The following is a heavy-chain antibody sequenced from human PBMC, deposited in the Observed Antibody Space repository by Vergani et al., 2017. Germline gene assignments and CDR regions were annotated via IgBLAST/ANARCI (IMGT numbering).Heavy chain of an antibody. CDR1: GFTFSSYA. J-gene: IGHJ4*02. Sequence: QVQLVESGGGVVQPGRSLRLSCAASGFTFSSYAMHWVRQAPGKGLEWVAVISYDGSNKYYADSVKGRFTISRDNSKNTLYLQMNSLRAEDTAVYYCARGSWYDYWGQGTLVTVSS. CDR2: ISYDGSNK. D-gene: IGHD6-13*01. CDR3: ARGSWYDY. V-gene: IGHV3-30-3*01.